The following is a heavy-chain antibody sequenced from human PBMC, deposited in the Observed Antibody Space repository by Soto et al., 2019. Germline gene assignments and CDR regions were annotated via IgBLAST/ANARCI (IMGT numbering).Heavy chain of an antibody. Sequence: QLQLQESGSGLVKPSQTLSLTCAVSGGSISSGGYSWSWIRQPPGKGLEWIGYIYHSGSTYYNPSLKSRVTVSLXRSKNQFSLKLGSVTAADTAVYYCAVGIAARPLGYWGQGTLVTVSS. CDR2: IYHSGST. V-gene: IGHV4-30-2*01. J-gene: IGHJ4*02. CDR3: AVGIAARPLGY. CDR1: GGSISSGGYS. D-gene: IGHD6-6*01.